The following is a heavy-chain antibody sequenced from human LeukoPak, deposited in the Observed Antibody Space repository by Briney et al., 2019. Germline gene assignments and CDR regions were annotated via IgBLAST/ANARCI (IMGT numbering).Heavy chain of an antibody. J-gene: IGHJ5*02. D-gene: IGHD3-10*01. V-gene: IGHV4-34*10. CDR1: GGSFSGDF. CDR3: ARWGSYGSGSYYNVRFDP. CDR2: ISHGGST. Sequence: PSETLSLTCAVYGGSFSGDFWSWIRQSPGKGLEWIGEISHGGSTTYNPSLQSRVTMSVDTSKNQFSLKLSSVTAADTAVYYCARWGSYGSGSYYNVRFDPWGQGTLVTVSS.